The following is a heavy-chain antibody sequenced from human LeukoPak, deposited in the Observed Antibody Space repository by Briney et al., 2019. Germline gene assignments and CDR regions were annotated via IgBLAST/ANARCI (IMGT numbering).Heavy chain of an antibody. CDR2: MEEDGSQE. J-gene: IGHJ4*02. D-gene: IGHD2-15*01. Sequence: PGGSLRLSCAASGFTFSSYAMSWVRQAPGKGLEWVANMEEDGSQETYVGSVKGRFTISRDNAKNSLYLQMDNVRAEDTAVYYCARYSYKHDCWGQGTLVTVSS. CDR1: GFTFSSYA. V-gene: IGHV3-7*01. CDR3: ARYSYKHDC.